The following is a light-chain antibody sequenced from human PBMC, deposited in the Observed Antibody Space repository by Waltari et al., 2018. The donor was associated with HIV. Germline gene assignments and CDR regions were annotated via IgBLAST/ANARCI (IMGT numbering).Light chain of an antibody. V-gene: IGKV1-33*01. CDR1: QGISNY. Sequence: DIQMTQSPSSLSASVGDGVTITCQASQGISNYLNWYQQKPGKAPKLLIYDATLLYTGVPSRFSGSGSGTYFTLTISRLQPEDIATYYCQKYDDPALTFGGGTKVQI. CDR3: QKYDDPALT. J-gene: IGKJ4*01. CDR2: DAT.